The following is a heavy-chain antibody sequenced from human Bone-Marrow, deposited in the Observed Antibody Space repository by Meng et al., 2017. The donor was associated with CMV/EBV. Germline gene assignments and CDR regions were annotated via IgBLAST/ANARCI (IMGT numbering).Heavy chain of an antibody. CDR1: GGSISSYY. Sequence: GSLRLSCTVSGGSISSYYWSWNRQRAGKGLEWNGRIYTSGNTSYNPSLKSRDTMSVDTSKNQFTLKLSSVTAADTAVYYCSRALEVDYFDYWGQGTLVTVSS. J-gene: IGHJ4*02. D-gene: IGHD2-15*01. V-gene: IGHV4-4*07. CDR3: SRALEVDYFDY. CDR2: IYTSGNT.